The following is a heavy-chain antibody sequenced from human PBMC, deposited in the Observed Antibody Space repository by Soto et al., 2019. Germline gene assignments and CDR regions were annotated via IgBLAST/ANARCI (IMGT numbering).Heavy chain of an antibody. Sequence: QVHLMESGGGLVKPGGPLRLSCAASGFAFSAYYMSWIRQAPGKGLEWLSYISESGTTIYYADSVKGRFTISRDNAKNSLYLQMNSLRVEDTAVYYCTRSDYDTSGYTDYWGQGTLVTVSS. V-gene: IGHV3-11*01. CDR1: GFAFSAYY. J-gene: IGHJ4*02. CDR2: ISESGTTI. D-gene: IGHD3-22*01. CDR3: TRSDYDTSGYTDY.